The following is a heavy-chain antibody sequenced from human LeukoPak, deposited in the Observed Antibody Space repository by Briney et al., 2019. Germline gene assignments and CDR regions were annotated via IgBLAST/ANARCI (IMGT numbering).Heavy chain of an antibody. V-gene: IGHV3-7*01. D-gene: IGHD3-3*01. Sequence: PGGSLRLSCAASGFTFSTSWMIWVRQAPGKGLEWVANIKQDGSEEYYVDSVKGRFTISRDNAKNSLYLQMNSLRAEDTAVYYCARDGFSRISIFGVVSDAFDIWGQGTMVTVSS. CDR2: IKQDGSEE. CDR1: GFTFSTSW. J-gene: IGHJ3*02. CDR3: ARDGFSRISIFGVVSDAFDI.